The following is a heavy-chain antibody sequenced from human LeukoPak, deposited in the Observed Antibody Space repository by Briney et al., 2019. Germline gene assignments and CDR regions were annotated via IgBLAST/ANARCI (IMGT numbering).Heavy chain of an antibody. V-gene: IGHV3-48*03. CDR1: GFTFSSYE. Sequence: GGSLRLSCAASGFTFSSYEMNWVRQAPGKGLEWVSYISSSGSTIYYADSVKGRFTISRDNAKNSLYLQMNSLRAEDTAVYYCARSISSSPFPYYYYGRDVWGKGTTVTVSS. CDR3: ARSISSSPFPYYYYGRDV. D-gene: IGHD6-13*01. J-gene: IGHJ6*04. CDR2: ISSSGSTI.